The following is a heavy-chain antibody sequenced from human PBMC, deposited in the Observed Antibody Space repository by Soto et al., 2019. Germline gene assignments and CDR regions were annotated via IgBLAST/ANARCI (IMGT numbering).Heavy chain of an antibody. CDR2: ISYDGSNK. V-gene: IGHV3-30*18. Sequence: GGSLRLSCAASGFTFSSYGMHWVRQAPGKGLEWVAVISYDGSNKYYADSVKGRFTISRDNSKNTLYLQMNRLKAEDTAVYYCAKVNTLNYYDSSGPRYYYYGMDVWGQGTTVTVSS. CDR1: GFTFSSYG. D-gene: IGHD3-22*01. J-gene: IGHJ6*02. CDR3: AKVNTLNYYDSSGPRYYYYGMDV.